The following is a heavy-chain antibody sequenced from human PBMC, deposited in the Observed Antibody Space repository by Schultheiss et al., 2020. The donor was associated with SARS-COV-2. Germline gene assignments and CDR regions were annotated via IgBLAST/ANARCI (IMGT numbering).Heavy chain of an antibody. D-gene: IGHD5-12*01. V-gene: IGHV5-51*01. CDR1: GYSFSDYW. Sequence: GESLKISCKGSGYSFSDYWIGWVRQMPEEGLEWMGIIYPTDSDTRYTPSFQGQVTISADRSISTAFLQWNSLKVSDSAMYFCARVASNALDIWGQGTMVTVS. J-gene: IGHJ3*02. CDR3: ARVASNALDI. CDR2: IYPTDSDT.